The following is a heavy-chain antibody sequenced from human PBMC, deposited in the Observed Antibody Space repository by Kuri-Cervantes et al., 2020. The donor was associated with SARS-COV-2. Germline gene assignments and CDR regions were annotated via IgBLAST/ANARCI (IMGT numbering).Heavy chain of an antibody. CDR1: GFSLSTSGMC. CDR2: IDWDDDK. J-gene: IGHJ6*03. Sequence: SGPTLVKPTQTLTLTCTFSGFSLSTSGMCVSWIRQPPGKALEWLARIDWDDDKYYSTSLKTRVTISKDTSKNHVVLTMTNMDPVDTATYYCARMDYSYYYMDVWGKGTTVTVSS. CDR3: ARMDYSYYYMDV. V-gene: IGHV2-70*11.